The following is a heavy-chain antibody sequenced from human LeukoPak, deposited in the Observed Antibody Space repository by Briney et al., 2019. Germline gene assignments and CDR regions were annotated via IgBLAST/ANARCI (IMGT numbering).Heavy chain of an antibody. CDR2: INPDSGFT. J-gene: IGHJ4*02. V-gene: IGHV1-2*02. CDR1: GYTFTDDY. D-gene: IGHD2-2*01. Sequence: ASVKVSCTASGYTFTDDYMHWVRQAPGQGLEFMGWINPDSGFTNYAQKVQGRVTMTRDTSISTAYLEVRSLTSDDTAVYYCAPTAEAYTSWWKVWGQGTLVTVSS. CDR3: APTAEAYTSWWKV.